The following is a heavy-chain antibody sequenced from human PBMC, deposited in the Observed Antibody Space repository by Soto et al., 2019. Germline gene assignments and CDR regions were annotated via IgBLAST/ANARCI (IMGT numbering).Heavy chain of an antibody. V-gene: IGHV3-23*01. D-gene: IGHD3-9*01. Sequence: EVQLLESGGGLVQPGGSLRLSCAASGFTFSSYAVSWVRQAPGKGLEWVSSISGGGGSTYYADSVKGRFTISRDNSKNTLYLQMNSLRAEDTAIYYCAKDIMDILNAPGPYDYWGQGTLVTVSS. CDR2: ISGGGGST. J-gene: IGHJ4*02. CDR1: GFTFSSYA. CDR3: AKDIMDILNAPGPYDY.